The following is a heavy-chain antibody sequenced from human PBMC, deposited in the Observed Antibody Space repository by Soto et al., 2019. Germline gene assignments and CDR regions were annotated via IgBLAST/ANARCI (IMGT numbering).Heavy chain of an antibody. D-gene: IGHD6-6*01. J-gene: IGHJ3*02. V-gene: IGHV3-23*01. Sequence: VQLLESGGDLVHPGGSLRLSCAASGFAFSSHPMSWVRQAPERGLEWVSGISDSGGLTYNADSVKGRFTISRDNSKNTLYLQMNSLRTEETALYYCARRAFGSSRSFDIWGQGTMVTVSS. CDR3: ARRAFGSSRSFDI. CDR1: GFAFSSHP. CDR2: ISDSGGLT.